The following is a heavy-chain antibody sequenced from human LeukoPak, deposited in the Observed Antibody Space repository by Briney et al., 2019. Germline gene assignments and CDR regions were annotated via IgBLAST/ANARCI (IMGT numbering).Heavy chain of an antibody. CDR2: ISGSGGST. J-gene: IGHJ4*02. Sequence: PGGSLRLSCAASGFTFSSYAMSWVRQAPGEGLEWVSAISGSGGSTYYADSVKGRFTISRDNSKNTLYLQMNSLRAEDTAVYYCAKDAYYDFWSGYYYFDYWGQGTLVTVSS. CDR1: GFTFSSYA. D-gene: IGHD3-3*01. CDR3: AKDAYYDFWSGYYYFDY. V-gene: IGHV3-23*01.